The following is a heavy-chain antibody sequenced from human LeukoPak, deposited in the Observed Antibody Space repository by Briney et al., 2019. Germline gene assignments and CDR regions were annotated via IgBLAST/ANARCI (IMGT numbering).Heavy chain of an antibody. V-gene: IGHV4-4*07. CDR1: GGSISSYY. D-gene: IGHD4-17*01. Sequence: PSETLSLTCTVSGGSISSYYWSWIRQPAGKGLEWIGRIYTSGSTNYNPSLKSRVTMSVDASKNQFSLKLSSVTAADTAVYYCARGGGYGDCGYVDYWGQGTLVTVSS. CDR2: IYTSGST. J-gene: IGHJ4*02. CDR3: ARGGGYGDCGYVDY.